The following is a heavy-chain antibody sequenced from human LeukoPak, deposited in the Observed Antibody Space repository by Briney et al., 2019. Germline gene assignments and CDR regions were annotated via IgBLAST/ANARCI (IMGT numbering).Heavy chain of an antibody. CDR1: GFTFSSYA. Sequence: PGGPLRLSCAASGFTFSSYAMSWVRQAPGQGLEWVSAISGSGGITYYAVSVKGRFTISRDNSKNTLYLQMNSLRAEDTAVYYCAKGPYYYDSSGYSRRWFDPWGQGTLVTVSS. J-gene: IGHJ5*02. CDR3: AKGPYYYDSSGYSRRWFDP. V-gene: IGHV3-23*01. D-gene: IGHD3-22*01. CDR2: ISGSGGIT.